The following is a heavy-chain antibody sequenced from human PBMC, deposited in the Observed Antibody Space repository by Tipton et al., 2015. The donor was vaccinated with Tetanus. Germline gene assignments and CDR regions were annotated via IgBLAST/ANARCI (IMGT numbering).Heavy chain of an antibody. V-gene: IGHV5-51*01. CDR1: GYIFNNYW. CDR3: ARAHCTDGVCNFDF. J-gene: IGHJ4*02. D-gene: IGHD2-8*01. Sequence: VQLVQSGGEVKKPGESLKISCKGSGYIFNNYWIGWVRQKPGKGLEWMGIIYTGDSDTRYSPPFQGQGTSSVDKSINTAYLQWSSLKASDPSMFYCARAHCTDGVCNFDFWGQGALVTVAS. CDR2: IYTGDSDT.